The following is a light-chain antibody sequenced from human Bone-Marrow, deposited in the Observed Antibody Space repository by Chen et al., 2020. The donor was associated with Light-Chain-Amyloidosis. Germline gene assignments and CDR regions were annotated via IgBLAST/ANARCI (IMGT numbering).Light chain of an antibody. Sequence: QSALTQPASVSGSPGQSITLSCAGTSDDIGDYNYVSWYQQHPGKVPKLLIYDVANRPSGVSDRFSGSKSGSTASLTSSGLRAEDEAHYYCSSYTPGNSLVFGGGTKVTVL. CDR1: SDDIGDYNY. J-gene: IGLJ2*01. V-gene: IGLV2-14*03. CDR3: SSYTPGNSLV. CDR2: DVA.